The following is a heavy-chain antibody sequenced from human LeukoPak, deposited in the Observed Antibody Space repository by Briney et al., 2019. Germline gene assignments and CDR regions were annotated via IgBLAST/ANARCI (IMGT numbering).Heavy chain of an antibody. CDR3: AKLMVRGVPDFDY. J-gene: IGHJ4*02. D-gene: IGHD3-10*01. CDR1: GFTVSTNY. CDR2: IYSGGST. Sequence: GESLRLSCAASGFTVSTNYISWVRQAPGKGLEWVSVIYSGGSTYYADSVKGRFTISRDNSKNTVFLQMNSLRAEDTAVYYCAKLMVRGVPDFDYWGQGTLVTVSS. V-gene: IGHV3-66*01.